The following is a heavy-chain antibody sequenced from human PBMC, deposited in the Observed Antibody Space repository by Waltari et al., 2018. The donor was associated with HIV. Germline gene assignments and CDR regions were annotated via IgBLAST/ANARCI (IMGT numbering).Heavy chain of an antibody. V-gene: IGHV4-4*07. CDR3: ARGLRLGELSLYKYAFDI. CDR2: IYTRGST. Sequence: QARLEESGPGLVKPSGTMSLTCTVTGGALGSFYWSWIRLPAGKGLEWIGRIYTRGSTNYNPSLKSRVTLSVDTSMNQFSLKLSSVTAADTAVYYCARGLRLGELSLYKYAFDIWGQGTMVTVSS. D-gene: IGHD3-16*02. CDR1: GGALGSFY. J-gene: IGHJ3*02.